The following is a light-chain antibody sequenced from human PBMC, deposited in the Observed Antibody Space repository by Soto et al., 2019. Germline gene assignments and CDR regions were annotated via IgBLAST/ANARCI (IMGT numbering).Light chain of an antibody. V-gene: IGKV1-5*01. CDR1: QSISSW. J-gene: IGKJ1*01. CDR2: DAS. CDR3: QQYNSYPWT. Sequence: DIQMTQSPSSLSASVGDRVTITCRASQSISSWLAWYQQKPGKAPKLLIYDASSLESGVPSRFSGSGSGPEFTLTIRSLQPDDFATYYCQQYNSYPWTSGQGTKVEIK.